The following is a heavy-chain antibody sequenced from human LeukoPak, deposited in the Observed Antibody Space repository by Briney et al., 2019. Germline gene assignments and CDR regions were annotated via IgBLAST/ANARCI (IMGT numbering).Heavy chain of an antibody. J-gene: IGHJ4*02. V-gene: IGHV3-23*01. CDR3: AKDYKVRSGEPPIDY. CDR2: IIESGGGT. D-gene: IGHD7-27*01. Sequence: GGSLRLSCAASGFTSGIYAVSWVRQAPGKGLEWVSGIIESGGGTHYADSVKGRFTISRDNSQNTLYLQMISLRAEDTAVYYCAKDYKVRSGEPPIDYWGQGTLVTVSS. CDR1: GFTSGIYA.